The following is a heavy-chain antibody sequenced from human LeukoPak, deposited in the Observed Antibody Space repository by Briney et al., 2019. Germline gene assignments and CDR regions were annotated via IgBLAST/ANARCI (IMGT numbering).Heavy chain of an antibody. CDR3: ARATTVVTFWFDP. V-gene: IGHV1-69*04. CDR1: GGTFSSYA. J-gene: IGHJ5*02. Sequence: SVKVSCKASGGTFSSYAISWVRQAPGQGLEWMGRIIPILGIANYAQKFQGRVTITADKSTSTAYMELSSLRSEDTAVYYCARATTVVTFWFDPWGQGTLVTVSS. D-gene: IGHD4-23*01. CDR2: IIPILGIA.